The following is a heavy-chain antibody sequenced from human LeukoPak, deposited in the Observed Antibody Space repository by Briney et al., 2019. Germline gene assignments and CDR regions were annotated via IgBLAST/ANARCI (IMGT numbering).Heavy chain of an antibody. CDR1: GFTFSSYG. CDR2: ISYDGSNK. CDR3: ANGDDSSDYYFDY. D-gene: IGHD3-22*01. Sequence: GGSLRLSCAASGFTFSSYGMHWVRQAPGKWLEWVAVISYDGSNKYYADSVKGRFTISRDNSKNTLYLQMNSLRAEDTAVYYRANGDDSSDYYFDYWGQGTLVTVSS. J-gene: IGHJ4*02. V-gene: IGHV3-30*18.